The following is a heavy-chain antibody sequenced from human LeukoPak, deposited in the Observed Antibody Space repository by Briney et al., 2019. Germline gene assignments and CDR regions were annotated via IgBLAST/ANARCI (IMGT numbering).Heavy chain of an antibody. D-gene: IGHD5-18*01. V-gene: IGHV3-9*01. J-gene: IGHJ4*02. Sequence: GGSLRLSCAASGFTFDDYATHWVRQAPGKGLEWVSGISWNSGSIGYADSVKGRFTISRDNAKNSLYLQMNSLRAEDTALYYCAKDITENGYGYYFDYWGQGTLVTVSS. CDR3: AKDITENGYGYYFDY. CDR2: ISWNSGSI. CDR1: GFTFDDYA.